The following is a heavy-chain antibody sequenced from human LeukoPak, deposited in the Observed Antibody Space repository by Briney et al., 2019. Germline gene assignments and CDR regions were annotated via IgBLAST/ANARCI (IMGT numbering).Heavy chain of an antibody. Sequence: GGSLRLSCATSGFILSSYVMSWVRQAPGKGLEWVSGISSSGGSTYYADSVKGRFTISRDNSKNTLYLQMNSLRAEDTAVYYCAKSFASVDVVATITDYWGQGTLVTVSS. CDR2: ISSSGGST. V-gene: IGHV3-23*01. CDR1: GFILSSYV. CDR3: AKSFASVDVVATITDY. J-gene: IGHJ4*02. D-gene: IGHD5-12*01.